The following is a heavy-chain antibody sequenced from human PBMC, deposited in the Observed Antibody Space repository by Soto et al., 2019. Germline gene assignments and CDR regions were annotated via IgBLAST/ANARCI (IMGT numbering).Heavy chain of an antibody. J-gene: IGHJ4*02. CDR2: INPNSGGT. CDR1: GYTFTGYY. V-gene: IGHV1-2*02. D-gene: IGHD5-18*01. CDR3: ARGLFTWIQLLTGGY. Sequence: ASVKVSCKASGYTFTGYYMHWVRQAPGQGLEWMGWINPNSGGTNYAQKFQGRVTMTRDTSISTAYMELSRLRSDDTAVYYCARGLFTWIQLLTGGYWGQGTLVTVSS.